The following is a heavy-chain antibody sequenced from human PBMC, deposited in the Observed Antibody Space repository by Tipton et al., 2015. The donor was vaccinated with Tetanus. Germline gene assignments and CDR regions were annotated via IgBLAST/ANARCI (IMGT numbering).Heavy chain of an antibody. D-gene: IGHD7-27*01. CDR2: IYPGDSDT. Sequence: QLVQSGAEVKKPGESLKISCQGSGYNFNLYWIAWVRQMPGKGLEWMGIIYPGDSDTTYSPSFQGQVTIPADRSISTAYLQWSSLKASDTAVFFCARRLGPYTGDQIWHFDLWRRGTLVTVSS. CDR1: GYNFNLYW. V-gene: IGHV5-51*01. CDR3: ARRLGPYTGDQIWHFDL. J-gene: IGHJ2*01.